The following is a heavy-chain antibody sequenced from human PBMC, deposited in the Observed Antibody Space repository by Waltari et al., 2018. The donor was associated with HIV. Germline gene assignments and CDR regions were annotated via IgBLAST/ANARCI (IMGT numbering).Heavy chain of an antibody. Sequence: EVQLLSSGGALVQPGVSPRLSGAASGLTTSTSYWIWVRQAPGKLRKWCSFLFSGDSAYDGASVKGRFTIARENSKNILYLQMNSLRPEDSALYYCARRTTYFWGDYYDWYFDFWGRGTPVTVSS. CDR1: GLTTSTSY. D-gene: IGHD3-3*01. CDR3: ARRTTYFWGDYYDWYFDF. CDR2: LFSGDSA. J-gene: IGHJ2*01. V-gene: IGHV3-66*02.